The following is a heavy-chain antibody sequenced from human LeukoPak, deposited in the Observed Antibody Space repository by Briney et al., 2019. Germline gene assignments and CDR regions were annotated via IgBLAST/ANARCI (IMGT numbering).Heavy chain of an antibody. J-gene: IGHJ4*02. Sequence: PGGSLRLSCAASGFTFSSYAMTWVRQAPGKGLEWVSVIHNDGSTYYAESVKGRFTISRDNSKNTLYLQMNSLRVEDTAVYYCAALARDYWGQGILVTVSS. V-gene: IGHV3-23*01. D-gene: IGHD3-3*02. CDR3: AALARDY. CDR2: IHNDGST. CDR1: GFTFSSYA.